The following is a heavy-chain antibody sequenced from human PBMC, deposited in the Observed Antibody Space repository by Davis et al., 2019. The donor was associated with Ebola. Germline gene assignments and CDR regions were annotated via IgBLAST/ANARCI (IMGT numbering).Heavy chain of an antibody. CDR1: GFTFSTYS. J-gene: IGHJ4*02. CDR3: TKDGPSSSSDY. D-gene: IGHD6-6*01. V-gene: IGHV3-21*01. Sequence: GGSLRLSCAASGFTFSTYSMSWVRQAPGKGLEWVSSISSDSDYIYYADSAKGRFTISRDNAKNSLYLQMNSLRAEDTAVYYCTKDGPSSSSDYWGQGTLVTVSS. CDR2: ISSDSDYI.